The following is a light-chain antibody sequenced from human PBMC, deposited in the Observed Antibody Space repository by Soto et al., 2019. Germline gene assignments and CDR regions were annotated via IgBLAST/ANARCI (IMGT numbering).Light chain of an antibody. V-gene: IGKV3D-20*01. CDR3: QQYGCSPPYT. CDR2: DAS. Sequence: EIILTQSQATLSLSPGERATLSCGASQTVSSSYLARYQQKPCLAPRLLIYDASSRATGIPDRFSGSGSGTAFALTIRRLEPEDFAVYYCQQYGCSPPYTFGQGTKLEIK. CDR1: QTVSSSY. J-gene: IGKJ2*01.